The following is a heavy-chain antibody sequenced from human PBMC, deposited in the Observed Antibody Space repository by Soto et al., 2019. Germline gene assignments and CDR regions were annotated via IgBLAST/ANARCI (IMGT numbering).Heavy chain of an antibody. J-gene: IGHJ4*02. D-gene: IGHD4-17*01. Sequence: SLSLTFSVSGDVVRGGGYYLSWIRHHPGKGLEWIGYVYYSGSTYYTPSLKSRVTISVDTSQNQFSLKLGSVTAADTAVYYCARHNPYGDSYYYFDYWGQGTLVTVSS. V-gene: IGHV4-31*03. CDR3: ARHNPYGDSYYYFDY. CDR2: VYYSGST. CDR1: GDVVRGGGYY.